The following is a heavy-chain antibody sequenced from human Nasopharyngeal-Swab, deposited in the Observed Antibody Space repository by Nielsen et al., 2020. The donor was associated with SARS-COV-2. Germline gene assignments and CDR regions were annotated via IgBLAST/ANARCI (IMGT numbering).Heavy chain of an antibody. Sequence: ASVKVSCKASGYTFTNYGITWVRQAPGQGLVWMAWIRTYNGDTRYAQNFQGRVTVTTDTSTTTAYMEVRSLRSDDTAVYYCARVPVYSGTYYAFDIWGQGTMVTVSS. D-gene: IGHD1-26*01. J-gene: IGHJ3*02. CDR2: IRTYNGDT. CDR1: GYTFTNYG. V-gene: IGHV1-18*01. CDR3: ARVPVYSGTYYAFDI.